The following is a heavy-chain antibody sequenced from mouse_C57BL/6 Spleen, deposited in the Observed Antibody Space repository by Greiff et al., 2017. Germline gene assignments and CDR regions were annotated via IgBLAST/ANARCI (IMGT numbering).Heavy chain of an antibody. D-gene: IGHD3-2*02. CDR1: GYAFSSSW. J-gene: IGHJ3*01. CDR3: ALDSSGYALAY. Sequence: QVQLKQSGPELVKPGASVKISCKASGYAFSSSWMNWVKQRPGKGLEWIGRIYPGDGDTNYNGKFKGKATLTADKSSSTAYMQLSSLTSEDSAVYFCALDSSGYALAYWGQGTLVTVSA. CDR2: IYPGDGDT. V-gene: IGHV1-82*01.